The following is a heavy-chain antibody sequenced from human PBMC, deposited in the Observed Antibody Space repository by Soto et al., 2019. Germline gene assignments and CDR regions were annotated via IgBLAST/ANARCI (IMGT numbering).Heavy chain of an antibody. V-gene: IGHV3-74*01. Sequence: EVQLVESGGGLVQPGGSLRLSCAASGFTFNTYWMHWVRQAPGKGLVWVSRINNDASSTSYADSVKGRLTVSRDNAKNTLYLHLYNLRAEDTAVYYCASGGVAGAGTYYNDFWCRGTLGTVSS. CDR1: GFTFNTYW. J-gene: IGHJ4*02. CDR2: INNDASST. CDR3: ASGGVAGAGTYYNDF. D-gene: IGHD3-10*01.